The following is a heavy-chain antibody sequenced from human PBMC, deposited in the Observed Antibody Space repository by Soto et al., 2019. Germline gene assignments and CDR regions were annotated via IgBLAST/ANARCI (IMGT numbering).Heavy chain of an antibody. V-gene: IGHV3-23*01. CDR2: ISGSGGAT. CDR3: AKDSDTARDFDH. Sequence: GSMHLSGAAAGFTFGNYSMTWVRQAPGKGLEWVSGISGSGGATYYADSVKGRFTISRDNSENMLSLQMNSLRAEDTAVYYCAKDSDTARDFDHGGQGTLVTV. CDR1: GFTFGNYS. J-gene: IGHJ4*02. D-gene: IGHD5-18*01.